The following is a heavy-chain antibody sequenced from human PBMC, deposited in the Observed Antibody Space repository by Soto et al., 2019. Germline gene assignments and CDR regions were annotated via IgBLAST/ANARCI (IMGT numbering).Heavy chain of an antibody. CDR1: GYTFTSYY. V-gene: IGHV1-46*01. J-gene: IGHJ6*02. CDR3: ARGYGDYGGYYYGMDV. D-gene: IGHD4-17*01. CDR2: INPSGGST. Sequence: QVQLVQSGAEVKKPGASVKVSCKASGYTFTSYYMHWVRLAPGQGLEWMGIINPSGGSTSYAQKFQGRVTMTRDTSTSTVYMELSSLRSEDTAVYYCARGYGDYGGYYYGMDVWGQGTTVTVSS.